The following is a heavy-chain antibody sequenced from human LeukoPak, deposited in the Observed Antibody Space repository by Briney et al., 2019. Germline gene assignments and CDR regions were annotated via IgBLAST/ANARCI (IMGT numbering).Heavy chain of an antibody. CDR3: ARVGSSSWYGGYDY. CDR1: GGTFSSYA. CDR2: IIPIFGTA. V-gene: IGHV1-69*06. Sequence: ASVKVSCKASGGTFSSYAISWVRQAPGQGLEWMGGIIPIFGTANYAQKFQGRVTITADKSTSTAYMELSSLRSEDTAVYYCARVGSSSWYGGYDYWGQGTLVTVSS. J-gene: IGHJ4*02. D-gene: IGHD6-13*01.